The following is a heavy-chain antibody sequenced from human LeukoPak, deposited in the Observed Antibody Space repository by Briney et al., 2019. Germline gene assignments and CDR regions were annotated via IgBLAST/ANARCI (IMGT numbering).Heavy chain of an antibody. CDR2: IIPIFGTA. CDR1: GGTLSSYA. V-gene: IGHV1-69*13. Sequence: ASVKVSCKASGGTLSSYAISWVRQAPGQGLEWMGGIIPIFGTANYAQKFQGRVTITADESTSTAYMELSSLRSEDTAVYYCAREEYSSSWYDYWGQGTLVTVSS. J-gene: IGHJ4*02. CDR3: AREEYSSSWYDY. D-gene: IGHD6-13*01.